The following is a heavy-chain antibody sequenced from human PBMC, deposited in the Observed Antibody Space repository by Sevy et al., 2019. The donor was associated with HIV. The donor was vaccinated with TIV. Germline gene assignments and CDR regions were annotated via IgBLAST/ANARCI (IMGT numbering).Heavy chain of an antibody. CDR2: ISSSSSYI. CDR1: GFTFSSYS. Sequence: GGSLRLSCAASGFTFSSYSMNWVRQAPGKGLEWVSSISSSSSYIYYADSVKGRFIISRDNSKKTLFLQMNSLRAEDTALYYCAKDLEQQLGPDYWGQGTQVTVSS. V-gene: IGHV3-21*04. J-gene: IGHJ4*02. D-gene: IGHD6-13*01. CDR3: AKDLEQQLGPDY.